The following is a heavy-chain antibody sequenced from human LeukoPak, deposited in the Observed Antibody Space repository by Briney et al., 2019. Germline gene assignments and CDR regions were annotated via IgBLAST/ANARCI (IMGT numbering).Heavy chain of an antibody. D-gene: IGHD2-2*01. CDR3: ARHGAFFTRGFCSNSNCYVDGLQT. CDR1: GDSISSSY. CDR2: FYDTVST. J-gene: IGHJ3*01. V-gene: IGHV4-59*08. Sequence: SETLSLTCTVSGDSISSSYWSWIRQSPGKGLEWIGYFYDTVSTKYNPSLKRRVIISTDKSKNRLSLKLNSVTAADTAVYYCARHGAFFTRGFCSNSNCYVDGLQTWGQGIVVSVSS.